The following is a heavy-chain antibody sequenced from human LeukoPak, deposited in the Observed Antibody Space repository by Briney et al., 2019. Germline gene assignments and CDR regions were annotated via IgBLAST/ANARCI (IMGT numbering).Heavy chain of an antibody. D-gene: IGHD7-27*01. V-gene: IGHV1-69*13. J-gene: IGHJ5*02. CDR3: ARDERFLQTGIDP. CDR2: IIPIFGTA. Sequence: GASVKVSCKASGGTFSSYTISWVRQAPGQGLEWMGGIIPIFGTANYAQKFQGRVTITADESTSTAYMELSSLRSEDTAVYYCARDERFLQTGIDPWGQGTLVTVSS. CDR1: GGTFSSYT.